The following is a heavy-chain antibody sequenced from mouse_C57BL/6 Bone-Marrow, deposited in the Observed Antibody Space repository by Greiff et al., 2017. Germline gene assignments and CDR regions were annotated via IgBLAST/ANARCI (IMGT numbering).Heavy chain of an antibody. CDR3: ARTAYYSNYGAMDY. J-gene: IGHJ4*01. D-gene: IGHD2-5*01. V-gene: IGHV1-69*01. CDR2: IDPSDSYT. CDR1: GYTFTSYW. Sequence: QVQLQQPGAELVMPGASVKLSCKASGYTFTSYWMHWVQQRPGQGLEWIGEIDPSDSYTNYNQKFKGKSTLTVDKSSSTAYMQLSSLTSEDSAVYYCARTAYYSNYGAMDYWGQGTSVTVSS.